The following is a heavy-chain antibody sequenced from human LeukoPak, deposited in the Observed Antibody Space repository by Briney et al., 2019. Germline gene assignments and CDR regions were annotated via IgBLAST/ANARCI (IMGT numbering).Heavy chain of an antibody. CDR1: GGSISSGDYY. D-gene: IGHD3-3*01. Sequence: SETLSLTCTVSGGSISSGDYYWSWIRQPPGKGLEWIGEINHSGSTNYNPSLKSRVTISVDTSKNQFSLKLSSVTAADTAVYYCARTPFTIFGVVIYYYYGMDVWGQGTTVTVSS. CDR3: ARTPFTIFGVVIYYYYGMDV. CDR2: INHSGST. V-gene: IGHV4-39*07. J-gene: IGHJ6*02.